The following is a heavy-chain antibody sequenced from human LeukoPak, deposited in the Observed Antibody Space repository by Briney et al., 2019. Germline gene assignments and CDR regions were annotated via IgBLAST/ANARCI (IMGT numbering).Heavy chain of an antibody. CDR1: GGSISSYY. CDR3: ARHVGNSGSGSYLTYFDY. Sequence: SETLSLTCTVSGGSISSYYWSWIRQPPGKGLEWIGYIYYSGSTHYNPSLKSRVTISVDTSKNQFSLKLSSVTAADTAVYYCARHVGNSGSGSYLTYFDYWGQGTLVTVSS. V-gene: IGHV4-59*08. J-gene: IGHJ4*02. CDR2: IYYSGST. D-gene: IGHD3-10*01.